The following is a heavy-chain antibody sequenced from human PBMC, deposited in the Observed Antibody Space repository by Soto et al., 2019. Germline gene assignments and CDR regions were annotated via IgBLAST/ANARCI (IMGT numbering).Heavy chain of an antibody. CDR2: IYYSGST. D-gene: IGHD2-21*02. CDR1: GGSLNTFY. V-gene: IGHV4-59*01. Sequence: SETLSLTCTVSGGSLNTFYWSWVRQPPGKGLEWIGYIYYSGSTNYNPPLKSRVTISVDTSKNQFSLKLSSVTAADTAVYYCARGPPQRNDCGGDCYYFQHWGQGTLVTVSS. J-gene: IGHJ1*01. CDR3: ARGPPQRNDCGGDCYYFQH.